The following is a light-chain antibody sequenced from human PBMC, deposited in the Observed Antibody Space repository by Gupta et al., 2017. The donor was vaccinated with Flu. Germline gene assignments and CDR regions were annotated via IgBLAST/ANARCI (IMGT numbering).Light chain of an antibody. CDR1: ILGDKF. Sequence: SPGQTARISCAGHILGDKFGCWYQQKPGQSLVLVNYQDTKRAAGIPERFSGSNSGNTATLTISGTQAVDEADYFCQAWDSSTGVFGGGTKLTVL. J-gene: IGLJ2*01. V-gene: IGLV3-1*01. CDR2: QDT. CDR3: QAWDSSTGV.